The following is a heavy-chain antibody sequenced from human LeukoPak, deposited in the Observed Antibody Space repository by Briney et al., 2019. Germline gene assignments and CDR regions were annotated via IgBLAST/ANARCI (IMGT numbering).Heavy chain of an antibody. CDR2: IYYSGST. J-gene: IGHJ6*02. V-gene: IGHV4-39*01. D-gene: IGHD5-24*01. Sequence: PSETLSLTCTVSGGSISSSSYYWGWIRQPPGKGLEWIGSIYYSGSTYYNPSLKSRVTISVDTSKNQFSLKLSSVTAADTAVYYCAVRDGYKFTHYYYYYRMDVWGQGTTVTVSS. CDR3: AVRDGYKFTHYYYYYRMDV. CDR1: GGSISSSSYY.